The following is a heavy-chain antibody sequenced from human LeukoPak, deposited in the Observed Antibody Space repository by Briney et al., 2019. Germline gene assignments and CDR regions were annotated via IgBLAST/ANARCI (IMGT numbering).Heavy chain of an antibody. J-gene: IGHJ6*02. V-gene: IGHV4-59*11. Sequence: SETLSLTCTVSGASINGHYWSWVRQSPEKGLEWIGYISHTGSTNYNPFLKSRVTMSVDTSKKQFSLKLSSVTAADTAVYYCARVRTRYCSGGSCYYNYYYYYGMDVWGQGTTVTVSS. D-gene: IGHD2-15*01. CDR3: ARVRTRYCSGGSCYYNYYYYYGMDV. CDR2: ISHTGST. CDR1: GASINGHY.